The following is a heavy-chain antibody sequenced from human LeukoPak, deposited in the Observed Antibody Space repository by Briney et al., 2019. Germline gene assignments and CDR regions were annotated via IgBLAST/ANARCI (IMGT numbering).Heavy chain of an antibody. Sequence: GGSLRLSCAASGFTFSSYGMHWVRQAPGKGLEWVAVISYDGSNKYYADSVKGRFTISRDNSKNTLYLQMNSLRAEDTAVYYCAKEAAAAGRGPVDYWGQGTLVTVSS. V-gene: IGHV3-30*18. CDR3: AKEAAAAGRGPVDY. D-gene: IGHD6-13*01. CDR2: ISYDGSNK. CDR1: GFTFSSYG. J-gene: IGHJ4*02.